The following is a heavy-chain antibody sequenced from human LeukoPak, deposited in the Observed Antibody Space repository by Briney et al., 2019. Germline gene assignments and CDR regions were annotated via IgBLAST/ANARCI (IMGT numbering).Heavy chain of an antibody. Sequence: SQTLTLTCAVYGVSFSGYYWSWIRQPPGKGLEWIGEINHSGSTNYNPSLKHRPSISVYTSKNQFSMTLSSVTAADTAVCYCPRGTRRSTTVERRGNWSAPGSEATLLTLS. CDR3: PRGTRRSTTVERRGNWSAP. D-gene: IGHD4-23*01. J-gene: IGHJ5*02. V-gene: IGHV4-34*01. CDR2: INHSGST. CDR1: GVSFSGYY.